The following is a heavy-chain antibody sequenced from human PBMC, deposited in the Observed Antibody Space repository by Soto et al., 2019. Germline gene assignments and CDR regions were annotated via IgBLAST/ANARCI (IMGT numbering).Heavy chain of an antibody. CDR1: GGSISSGGYY. V-gene: IGHV4-31*03. CDR3: ARSGYCSGGSCYPTPPGMDV. Sequence: QVQLQESGPGLVKPSQTLSLTCTVSGGSISSGGYYWSWIRQHPGKGLEWIGYIYYSGSTYYNPSLKSRVTISVDTSKNQFSLKLSSVTAADTAVYYCARSGYCSGGSCYPTPPGMDVWGQGTTVTVSS. J-gene: IGHJ6*02. D-gene: IGHD2-15*01. CDR2: IYYSGST.